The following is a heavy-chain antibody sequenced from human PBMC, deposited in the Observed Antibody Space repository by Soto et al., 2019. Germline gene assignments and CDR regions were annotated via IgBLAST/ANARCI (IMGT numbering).Heavy chain of an antibody. D-gene: IGHD2-15*01. J-gene: IGHJ6*02. Sequence: SVKVSCKASGYTFTSYDINWVRQATGQGLEWMGWMNPNSGNTGYAQKFQGRVTMTRNTSISTAYMELSSLRSEDTAVYYCSAVVAATRDGNYYYGMDVWGQGTTVTVSS. CDR2: MNPNSGNT. CDR3: SAVVAATRDGNYYYGMDV. CDR1: GYTFTSYD. V-gene: IGHV1-8*01.